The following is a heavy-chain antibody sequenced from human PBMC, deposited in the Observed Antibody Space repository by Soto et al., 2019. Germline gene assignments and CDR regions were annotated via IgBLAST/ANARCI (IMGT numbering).Heavy chain of an antibody. CDR2: LSGSGETT. CDR3: AKSSRQLTHEVPYYYCYRMDA. V-gene: IGHV3-23*01. D-gene: IGHD2-2*01. Sequence: EVQLLESGGGLVLPGESRRLSCAASGFSYNNYAMNWVRQAPGKGLEWVSSLSGSGETTYYADSVAGRFTISRDNSRNTLFLQMNSLSADDTAIYYCAKSSRQLTHEVPYYYCYRMDAWGEWTAVIVSS. CDR1: GFSYNNYA. J-gene: IGHJ6*04.